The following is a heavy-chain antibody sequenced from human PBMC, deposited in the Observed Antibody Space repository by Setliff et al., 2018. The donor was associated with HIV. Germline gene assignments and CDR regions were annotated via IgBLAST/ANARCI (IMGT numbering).Heavy chain of an antibody. D-gene: IGHD3-10*01. Sequence: ASVKVSCKASGYSFTNYAINWLRQAPGRGLEWMGWIHTEQGFPVYAQGFTGRFVFSLDPSVSTAYLQINSLNPDDGAVYFCARTDYDSGKSVLDSWGQGTLVTVSS. CDR1: GYSFTNYA. J-gene: IGHJ5*01. CDR2: IHTEQGFP. V-gene: IGHV7-4-1*02. CDR3: ARTDYDSGKSVLDS.